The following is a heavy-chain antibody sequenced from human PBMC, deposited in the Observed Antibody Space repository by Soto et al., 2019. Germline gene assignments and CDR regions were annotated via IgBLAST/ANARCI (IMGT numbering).Heavy chain of an antibody. CDR2: ISRNGGST. D-gene: IGHD4-17*01. J-gene: IGHJ2*01. V-gene: IGHV3-23*01. Sequence: EVQLLESGGGLLQPGGSLRLSCAASGFTFRSYAMNWVRQAPGKGLEWVSGISRNGGSTYYADPVKGRFTISRDNTKKTLYLQMNSLRAEDTALYYCAKDNRPPGTTDWYFDFWGRGTLVSVSS. CDR1: GFTFRSYA. CDR3: AKDNRPPGTTDWYFDF.